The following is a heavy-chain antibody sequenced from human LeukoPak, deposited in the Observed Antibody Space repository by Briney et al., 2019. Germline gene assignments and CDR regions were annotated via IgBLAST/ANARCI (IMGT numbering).Heavy chain of an antibody. Sequence: GASVKVSCKASGYTFTSYGISWVRQAPGQGLEWMGWISAYNGNTNYAQKLQGRVTMTTDTSTSTAYMELRSLRSDDTAVYYCARAGRGITIFGVGTQSDYYMDVWGKGTTVTVSS. CDR1: GYTFTSYG. CDR3: ARAGRGITIFGVGTQSDYYMDV. D-gene: IGHD3-3*01. CDR2: ISAYNGNT. J-gene: IGHJ6*03. V-gene: IGHV1-18*01.